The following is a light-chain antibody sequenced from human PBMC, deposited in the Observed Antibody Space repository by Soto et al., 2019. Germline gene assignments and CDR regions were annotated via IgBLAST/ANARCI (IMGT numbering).Light chain of an antibody. Sequence: QSVLTQPPSVSGAPGQRVTISCTGSSSNIGAGYDVHWYQQLPGTSPKLLIYGDSNRPSGVPDRFSGSKSGTSASLAITGLQAEDEADYYCQYYDISLGGSSVFGTGTKLTVL. CDR1: SSNIGAGYD. V-gene: IGLV1-40*01. CDR2: GDS. J-gene: IGLJ1*01. CDR3: QYYDISLGGSSV.